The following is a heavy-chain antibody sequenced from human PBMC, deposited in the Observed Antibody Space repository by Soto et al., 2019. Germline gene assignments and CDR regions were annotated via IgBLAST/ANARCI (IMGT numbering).Heavy chain of an antibody. CDR3: ARDSKEGFDWFDP. CDR2: IFYTGDT. D-gene: IGHD3-9*01. V-gene: IGHV4-30-4*01. J-gene: IGHJ5*02. Sequence: QVQLQESGPGLVKPSQTLSLTCTVFGGSISSGDYYWSWVRQPPGQGLEWIGYIFYTGDTDYNPSLKSRVTMSMDKAKNQFSLKLSSVTAADTAVYFCARDSKEGFDWFDPGGQGTLVSVSS. CDR1: GGSISSGDYY.